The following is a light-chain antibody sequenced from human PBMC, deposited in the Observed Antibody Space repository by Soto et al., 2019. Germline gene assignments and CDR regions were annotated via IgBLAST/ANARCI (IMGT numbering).Light chain of an antibody. CDR3: QSYDSSRSPLYV. CDR2: ANN. Sequence: LTQPPSVSVAPGQTARITCGGNNIGSKSVHWYQHLPGTAPKLLIYANNNRPSGVPDRFSGSKSGTSASLAITGLQAEDEADYYCQSYDSSRSPLYVFGTGTKVTVL. CDR1: NNIGSKS. J-gene: IGLJ1*01. V-gene: IGLV1-40*01.